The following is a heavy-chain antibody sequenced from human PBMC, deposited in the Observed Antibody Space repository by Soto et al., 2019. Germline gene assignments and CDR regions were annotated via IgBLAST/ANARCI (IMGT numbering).Heavy chain of an antibody. J-gene: IGHJ4*02. CDR2: IIPIIGAL. CDR1: GGSFSSYT. Sequence: QVQLVQSGAEVKKPGSSVKVSCKTSGGSFSSYTLNWVRQAPGQGLEWMGRIIPIIGALNYAQKFQGRVTITADTFTSTAFMELSSLTSEDTAVYYCALDLGDPLVATRGPWVYWGQGTLVTVSS. D-gene: IGHD3-10*01. CDR3: ALDLGDPLVATRGPWVY. V-gene: IGHV1-69*08.